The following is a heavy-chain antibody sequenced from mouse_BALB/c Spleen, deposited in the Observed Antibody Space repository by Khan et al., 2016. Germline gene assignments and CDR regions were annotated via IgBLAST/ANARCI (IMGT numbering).Heavy chain of an antibody. Sequence: EVELVESGGGLVQPGGSLKLSCATSGFTFSDYYMYWVRQTPEKRLEWVAYISNGGGSTYYPDTVKGRFTISRDNAKNTLYLQMSRLKSEDTAMYYCARSIHYYGYMTYWGQGTLVTVSA. J-gene: IGHJ3*01. V-gene: IGHV5-12*02. D-gene: IGHD1-2*01. CDR1: GFTFSDYY. CDR3: ARSIHYYGYMTY. CDR2: ISNGGGST.